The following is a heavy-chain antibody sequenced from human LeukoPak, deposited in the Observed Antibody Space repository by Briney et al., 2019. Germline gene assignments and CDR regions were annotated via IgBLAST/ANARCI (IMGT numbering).Heavy chain of an antibody. CDR1: GYTFSSYW. J-gene: IGHJ1*01. Sequence: GGSLRLSCAASGYTFSSYWMSWVGQAPGKGLEWVANIKQDGSEKYYVDSVKGRFTISRDNAKNSLYLQMNSLRAEDTAVYYCARADTAMVRIKDEYFQHWGQGTLVTVSS. V-gene: IGHV3-7*03. CDR2: IKQDGSEK. D-gene: IGHD5-18*01. CDR3: ARADTAMVRIKDEYFQH.